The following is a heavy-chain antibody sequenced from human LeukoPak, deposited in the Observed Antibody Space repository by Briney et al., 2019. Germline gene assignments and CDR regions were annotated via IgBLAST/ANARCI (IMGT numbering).Heavy chain of an antibody. CDR2: IYYSGST. CDR3: ARATGGYYYYYYMDV. D-gene: IGHD3-16*01. CDR1: GDSISSYY. J-gene: IGHJ6*03. V-gene: IGHV4-59*01. Sequence: SETLSLTCTVSGDSISSYYWSWIRQPPGKGLEWVGYIYYSGSTNYNPSLKSRVTISVDTSKNQFSLKLSTLTAADTAVYYCARATGGYYYYYYMDVWGKGTTVTVSS.